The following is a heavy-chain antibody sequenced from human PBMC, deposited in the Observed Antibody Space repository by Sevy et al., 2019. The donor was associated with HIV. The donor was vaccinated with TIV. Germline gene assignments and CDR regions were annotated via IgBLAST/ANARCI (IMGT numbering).Heavy chain of an antibody. D-gene: IGHD2-21*02. CDR2: IWYDGSNK. V-gene: IGHV3-33*01. CDR3: ARDRAYCGGDCPPDAFDI. Sequence: GGSLRLSCAASGFTFSSYGMHWVRQAPGKGLEWVAVIWYDGSNKYYADSVKGRFTISRDNSKNTLYVQMNSLRAEDTAVYYCARDRAYCGGDCPPDAFDIWGQGTMVTVSS. J-gene: IGHJ3*02. CDR1: GFTFSSYG.